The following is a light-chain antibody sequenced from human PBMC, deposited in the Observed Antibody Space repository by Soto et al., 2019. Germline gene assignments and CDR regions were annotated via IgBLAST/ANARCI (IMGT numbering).Light chain of an antibody. CDR2: GAS. Sequence: EIVMTQSPVTLSVSPGERATLSCRASQSVSSNLAWYRQKPGQAPRLLIYGASTRATGIPARFSGSGSGTEFTLTISSLQSEDFAVYYCQQYNDWPPRITFGQGTRLEIK. J-gene: IGKJ5*01. CDR3: QQYNDWPPRIT. CDR1: QSVSSN. V-gene: IGKV3-15*01.